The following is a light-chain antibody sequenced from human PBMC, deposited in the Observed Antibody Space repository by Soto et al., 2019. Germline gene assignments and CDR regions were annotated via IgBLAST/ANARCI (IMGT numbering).Light chain of an antibody. J-gene: IGLJ2*01. CDR3: QMCASGSDPV. Sequence: SYELTQPPSVSVAPGQTATITCGGDNIGSKSVHWYQQKPGQAPVLVVYYDSDRPSGIPERFSGSNSGNTATLTISGVEPGDEADYHCQMCASGSDPVFGGGTKLTVL. CDR2: YDS. V-gene: IGLV3-21*02. CDR1: NIGSKS.